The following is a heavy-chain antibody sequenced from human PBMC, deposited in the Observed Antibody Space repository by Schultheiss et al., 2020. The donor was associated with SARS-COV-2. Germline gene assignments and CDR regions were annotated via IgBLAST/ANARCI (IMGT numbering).Heavy chain of an antibody. D-gene: IGHD3-10*01. J-gene: IGHJ4*02. CDR3: ARIGIEWFGDREDY. CDR2: VGGDGGRT. Sequence: GGSLRLSCTASGFTFNNFAMSWVRRAPGRGLEWVSAVGGDGGRTYYADSVKGRFSISRDNSKNTLYLQMNSLRAEDTAVYYCARIGIEWFGDREDYWGQGILVTVSS. CDR1: GFTFNNFA. V-gene: IGHV3-23*01.